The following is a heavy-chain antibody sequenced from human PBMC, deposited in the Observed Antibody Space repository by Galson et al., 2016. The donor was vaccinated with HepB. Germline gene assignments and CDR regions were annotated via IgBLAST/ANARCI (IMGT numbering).Heavy chain of an antibody. Sequence: SLRLSCAASGFTFNIYTMNWVRQAPGKGLEWVSYIRDSTTMYHADSVKGRFTISRDDAKNSLYLQMSSLRDDDTALYYCVRDYNYAFDIWGQGTMVTVSS. CDR2: IRDSTTM. D-gene: IGHD5-24*01. J-gene: IGHJ3*02. CDR3: VRDYNYAFDI. V-gene: IGHV3-48*02. CDR1: GFTFNIYT.